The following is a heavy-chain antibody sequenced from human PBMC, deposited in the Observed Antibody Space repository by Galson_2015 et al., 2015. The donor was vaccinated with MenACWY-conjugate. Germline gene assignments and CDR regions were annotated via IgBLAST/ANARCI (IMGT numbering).Heavy chain of an antibody. J-gene: IGHJ3*02. D-gene: IGHD1-26*01. CDR1: GGSISSYF. Sequence: SETLSLTCTVSGGSISSYFWSWIRQPPGKGLEWIGYIRYTGSTDYNPSLKSRVIISLDTSKNRFSLRLTSVTAADTAVYYCARHDNGAVVGGFYTFDIWGQRTMVSVSP. CDR3: ARHDNGAVVGGFYTFDI. V-gene: IGHV4-59*08. CDR2: IRYTGST.